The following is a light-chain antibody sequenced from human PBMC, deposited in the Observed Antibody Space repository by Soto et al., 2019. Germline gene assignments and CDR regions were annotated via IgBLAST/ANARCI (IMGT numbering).Light chain of an antibody. CDR3: CSYAGNSAYV. J-gene: IGLJ1*01. CDR1: SSDVGNYNF. CDR2: DVS. Sequence: QSVLTQPASMSGSPGQSVTISCTGTSSDVGNYNFVSWYQQHPGKAPKFLIFDVSKRPSGASDRFTGSKSGNTASLTISGLQAEDEADYYCCSYAGNSAYVFGSGTKVTVL. V-gene: IGLV2-23*02.